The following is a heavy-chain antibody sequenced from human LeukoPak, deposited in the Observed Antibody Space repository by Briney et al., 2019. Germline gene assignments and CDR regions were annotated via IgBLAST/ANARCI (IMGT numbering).Heavy chain of an antibody. D-gene: IGHD2-2*01. J-gene: IGHJ5*02. CDR2: INPNSGGT. CDR3: ARDVYCSSTSCYVTGSWFDP. CDR1: GYTFTGYY. V-gene: IGHV1-2*02. Sequence: ASVKVSCKASGYTFTGYYMHWVRQAPGQGLEGMGWINPNSGGTNYAQKFQGRVTMTRDTSISTAYMELSRLRSDDTAVYYCARDVYCSSTSCYVTGSWFDPWGQGTLVTVSS.